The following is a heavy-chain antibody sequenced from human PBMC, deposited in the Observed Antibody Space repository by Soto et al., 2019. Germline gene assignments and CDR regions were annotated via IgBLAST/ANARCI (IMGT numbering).Heavy chain of an antibody. CDR3: ATDSSMVRGVHFDY. CDR1: GYTLTELS. Sequence: ASVKVSCKVSGYTLTELSMHWVRQAPGTGLEWMGGFDPEDVETIYAQKFQGRVTMTEDTSTDTAYMELSSLRSEDTAVYYCATDSSMVRGVHFDYWGQGTLVTVPS. D-gene: IGHD3-10*01. CDR2: FDPEDVET. V-gene: IGHV1-24*01. J-gene: IGHJ4*02.